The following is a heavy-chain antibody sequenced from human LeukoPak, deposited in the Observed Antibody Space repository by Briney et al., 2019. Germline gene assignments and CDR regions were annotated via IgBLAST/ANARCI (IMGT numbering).Heavy chain of an antibody. Sequence: GGSLRLSCAVSGITLSNYGMSWVRQAPGKGLEWVAGISGSGGGTHYADSVEGRFTISRDSPKNTLHLQMNSLRAEDTAVYFCAKRGVVIRVILVGFHKEAYYFDSWGQGALVTVSS. D-gene: IGHD3-10*01. V-gene: IGHV3-23*01. CDR3: AKRGVVIRVILVGFHKEAYYFDS. CDR2: ISGSGGGT. CDR1: GITLSNYG. J-gene: IGHJ4*02.